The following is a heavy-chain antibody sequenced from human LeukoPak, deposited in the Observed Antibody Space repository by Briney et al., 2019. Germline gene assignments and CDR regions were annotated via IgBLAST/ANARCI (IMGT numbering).Heavy chain of an antibody. Sequence: PGGSLRLSCAASGFTFRSFAMSWVRQAPGKGLEWVSGIIGSGRTTFYADSVKGRFTISRDNSKNTLYLQMNSLRAEDTAVYYCAKDRIGITGTTSFDYWGQGTLVTVSS. J-gene: IGHJ4*02. D-gene: IGHD1-7*01. CDR3: AKDRIGITGTTSFDY. CDR2: IIGSGRTT. V-gene: IGHV3-23*01. CDR1: GFTFRSFA.